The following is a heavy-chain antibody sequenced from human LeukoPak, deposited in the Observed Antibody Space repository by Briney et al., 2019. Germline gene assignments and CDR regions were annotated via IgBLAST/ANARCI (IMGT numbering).Heavy chain of an antibody. CDR2: ISWNSGSI. V-gene: IGHV3-9*01. CDR3: AKVTYYDFWSGYPQVSYFDY. D-gene: IGHD3-3*01. J-gene: IGHJ4*02. CDR1: GFTFDDYA. Sequence: PGRSLRLSCAASGFTFDDYAMHWGRQAPGKGLGWVSGISWNSGSIGYADSVKGRFTISRDNAKNSLYLQMNSLRAEDTALYYCAKVTYYDFWSGYPQVSYFDYWGQGTLVTVSS.